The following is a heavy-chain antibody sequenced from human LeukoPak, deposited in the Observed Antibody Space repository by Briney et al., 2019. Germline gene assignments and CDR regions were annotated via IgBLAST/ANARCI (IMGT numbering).Heavy chain of an antibody. J-gene: IGHJ4*02. CDR3: ARHFSSYSSSSRLAY. D-gene: IGHD6-13*01. CDR2: IDPSDSYT. Sequence: GESLKISCKGSGYSFTSYWISWVRQMPGKVLEWMGRIDPSDSYTNHSPSFQGHVTISADKSITTAYLQWSSLKASDTAMYCCARHFSSYSSSSRLAYWGQGTLVTVSS. V-gene: IGHV5-10-1*01. CDR1: GYSFTSYW.